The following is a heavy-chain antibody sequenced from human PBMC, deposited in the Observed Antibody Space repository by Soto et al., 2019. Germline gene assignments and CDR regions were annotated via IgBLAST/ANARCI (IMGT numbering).Heavy chain of an antibody. J-gene: IGHJ4*02. CDR3: ARDEITMVRGVLPSY. D-gene: IGHD3-10*01. Sequence: QVQLQESGPGLVKPSQTLSLTCTVSGGSISSGDYYWSWIRQPPGKGLEWIGYIYYSGSTYYNPSLNSRVTISVDTSKNQFSLKLSSVTAADTAVYYCARDEITMVRGVLPSYWGQGTLVTVSS. CDR1: GGSISSGDYY. CDR2: IYYSGST. V-gene: IGHV4-30-4*01.